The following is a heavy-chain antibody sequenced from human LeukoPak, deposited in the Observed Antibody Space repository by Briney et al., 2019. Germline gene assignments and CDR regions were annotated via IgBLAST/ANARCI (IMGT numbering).Heavy chain of an antibody. J-gene: IGHJ4*02. Sequence: PGRSLRLSCAASGFTFCSYAMHWVRQAPGKGLEWVAVISYDGSNKYYADSVKGRFTISRDNSRNTLYLQMNSLRAEDTAVYYCAGAIVVVPAASLDYWGQGTLVTVSS. CDR3: AGAIVVVPAASLDY. D-gene: IGHD2-2*01. V-gene: IGHV3-30-3*01. CDR1: GFTFCSYA. CDR2: ISYDGSNK.